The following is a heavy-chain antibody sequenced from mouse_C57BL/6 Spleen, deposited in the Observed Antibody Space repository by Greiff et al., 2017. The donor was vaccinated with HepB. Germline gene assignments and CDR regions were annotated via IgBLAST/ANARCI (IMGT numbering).Heavy chain of an antibody. CDR1: GYTFTSYW. CDR2: IDPSDSYT. Sequence: QVQLQQPGAELVMPGASVKLSCKASGYTFTSYWMHWVEQRPGQGLEWIGEIDPSDSYTNYNQKFKGKSTLTVDKSSSTAYMQLSSLTSEDSAVYYFARSGDYGNDIYSAMDYWGQGTSVTVSS. V-gene: IGHV1-69*01. J-gene: IGHJ4*01. CDR3: ARSGDYGNDIYSAMDY. D-gene: IGHD2-2*01.